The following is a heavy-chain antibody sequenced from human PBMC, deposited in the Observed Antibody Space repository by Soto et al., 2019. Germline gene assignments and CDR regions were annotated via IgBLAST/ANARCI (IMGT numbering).Heavy chain of an antibody. D-gene: IGHD3-10*01. CDR2: INPSGGST. Sequence: QVQLVQSGAEVKKPGASVKVSCKASGYTFTSYYMHWGRQAPGQGLEWMGIINPSGGSTSYAQKFQGRVIMTRDTSTSTVYMELSSLRSEDTAVYYCARDRVLLWFGEFGGFDPWGQGTLVTVSS. V-gene: IGHV1-46*01. CDR3: ARDRVLLWFGEFGGFDP. J-gene: IGHJ5*02. CDR1: GYTFTSYY.